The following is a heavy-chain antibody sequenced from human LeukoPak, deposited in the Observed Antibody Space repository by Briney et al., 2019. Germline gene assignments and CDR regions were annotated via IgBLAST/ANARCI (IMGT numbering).Heavy chain of an antibody. D-gene: IGHD1-26*01. J-gene: IGHJ5*02. V-gene: IGHV4-4*02. CDR2: IYHSGST. CDR3: ARVAVGATTDWFDP. CDR1: GGSISSSNW. Sequence: SETLSLTCAVSGGSISSSNWWSWVRQPPGKGLEWIGEIYHSGSTNYNPSLKSRVTISVDKSKNQFSLKLSSVTAADTAVYYCARVAVGATTDWFDPWGQGTLVTVSS.